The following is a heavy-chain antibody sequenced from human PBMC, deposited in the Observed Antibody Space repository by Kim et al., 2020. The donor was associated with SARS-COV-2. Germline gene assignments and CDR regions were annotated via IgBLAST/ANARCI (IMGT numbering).Heavy chain of an antibody. V-gene: IGHV3-74*01. CDR3: ARRYYDSRGYYYFDS. Sequence: GGSLRLSCAASGFTFRTYWMHWVRQAPGKGLVWVSRINGDGSTTNYADSVKGRFTISRDNAKNTLYLQLNSLRAEDTAVYYCARRYYDSRGYYYFDSWGQGTLDTVSS. J-gene: IGHJ4*02. CDR2: INGDGSTT. D-gene: IGHD3-22*01. CDR1: GFTFRTYW.